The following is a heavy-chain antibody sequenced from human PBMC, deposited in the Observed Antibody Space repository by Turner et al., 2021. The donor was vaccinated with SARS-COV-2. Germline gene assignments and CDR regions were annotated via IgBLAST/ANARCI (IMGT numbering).Heavy chain of an antibody. Sequence: EVQLVESGGGLIQPGGSLRLSCAASGFTVSSNYMTWVRQAPGKGLEWVSVSYSGGSTFYADSVKGRFTISRDNAKNTLYLQMNSRRAEDTAVYYCAKDGVGDNGWGYLDYWGQGTLVTVSS. J-gene: IGHJ4*02. CDR2: SYSGGST. D-gene: IGHD1-26*01. CDR1: GFTVSSNY. CDR3: AKDGVGDNGWGYLDY. V-gene: IGHV3-53*01.